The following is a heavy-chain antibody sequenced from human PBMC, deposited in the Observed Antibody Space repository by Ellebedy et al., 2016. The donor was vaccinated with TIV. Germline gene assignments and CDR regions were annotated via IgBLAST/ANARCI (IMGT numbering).Heavy chain of an antibody. D-gene: IGHD3-10*01. Sequence: PGGSLRLSCAASGFTFSSYSMNWVRQAPGKELEWVSYISSSNSTIYYADYVKGRFTISRDNAKNSLYLQMNSLRDEDAAVYYCARSNGSVRYPLYYWGQGALVTVSS. CDR2: ISSSNSTI. CDR1: GFTFSSYS. J-gene: IGHJ4*02. V-gene: IGHV3-48*02. CDR3: ARSNGSVRYPLYY.